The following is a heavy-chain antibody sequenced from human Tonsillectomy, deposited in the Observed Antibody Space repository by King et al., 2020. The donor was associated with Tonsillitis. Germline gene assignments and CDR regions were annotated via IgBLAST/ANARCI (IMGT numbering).Heavy chain of an antibody. CDR1: GLTFSDYD. J-gene: IGHJ2*01. Sequence: VQLVESGGGLVKPGGSLRLSCAASGLTFSDYDMSWIRQAPGKGLEWVSYISSSGNIIYYADSVKGRFTISRDNAKNSLYLQMNSLRAEDTAVYYCARVTNGYYYDTSGYREEYWYFDLWGRDTLVTVSS. CDR3: ARVTNGYYYDTSGYREEYWYFDL. CDR2: ISSSGNII. D-gene: IGHD3-22*01. V-gene: IGHV3-11*01.